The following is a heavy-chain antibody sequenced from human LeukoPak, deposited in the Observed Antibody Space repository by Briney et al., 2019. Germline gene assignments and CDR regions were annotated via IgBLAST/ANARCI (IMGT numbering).Heavy chain of an antibody. J-gene: IGHJ6*03. V-gene: IGHV4-4*09. CDR1: GGSISSYY. Sequence: SETLSLTCTVSGGSISSYYWSWIRQPPGKGLEWIGYIYTSGSTNYNPSLKSRVTISVDTSKNQFCLKLSSVTAADTAVYYCARLYSGYVGYYMDVWGKGTTVTVSS. D-gene: IGHD5-12*01. CDR2: IYTSGST. CDR3: ARLYSGYVGYYMDV.